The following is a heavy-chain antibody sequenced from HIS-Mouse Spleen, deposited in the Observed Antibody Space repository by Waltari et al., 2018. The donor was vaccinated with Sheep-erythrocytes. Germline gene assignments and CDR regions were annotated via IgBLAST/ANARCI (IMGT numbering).Heavy chain of an antibody. CDR3: ARLYYYDSSGYYFDY. CDR1: GGSISSSSYS. V-gene: IGHV4-39*01. CDR2: IYYSGST. Sequence: QLQLQESGPGLVKPSETLSLTCTASGGSISSSSYSRGWIRQPPGKGREWIGSIYYSGSTYYNPSLKSRVTISVDTSKNQFSLKLSSVTAADTAVYYCARLYYYDSSGYYFDYWGQGTLVTVSS. J-gene: IGHJ4*02. D-gene: IGHD3-22*01.